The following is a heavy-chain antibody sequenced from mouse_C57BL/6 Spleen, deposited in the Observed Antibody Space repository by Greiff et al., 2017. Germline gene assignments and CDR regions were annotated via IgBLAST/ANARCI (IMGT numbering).Heavy chain of an antibody. D-gene: IGHD1-1*01. CDR1: GYTFTSYW. CDR3: ARDYGSRHWYFDV. V-gene: IGHV1-64*01. Sequence: QVQLQQPGAELVKPGASVKLSCKASGYTFTSYWMHWVKPRPGQGLEWIGMIHPNSGSTNYNEKFKSKATLTVDKSSSTAYMQLSSLTSEDSAVYYCARDYGSRHWYFDVWGTGTTVTVSS. CDR2: IHPNSGST. J-gene: IGHJ1*03.